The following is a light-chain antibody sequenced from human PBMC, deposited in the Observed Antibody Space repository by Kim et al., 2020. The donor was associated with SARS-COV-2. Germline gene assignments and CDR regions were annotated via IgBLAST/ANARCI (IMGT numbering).Light chain of an antibody. CDR3: QSYDSSLSDWV. Sequence: QRGTIACTGSSSNIGAGYDVHWYQQLPGTAPKLLIYGNSNRPSGVPDRFSGSKSGTSASLAITGLQAEDEADYYCQSYDSSLSDWVFGGGTKLTVL. V-gene: IGLV1-40*01. CDR1: SSNIGAGYD. CDR2: GNS. J-gene: IGLJ3*02.